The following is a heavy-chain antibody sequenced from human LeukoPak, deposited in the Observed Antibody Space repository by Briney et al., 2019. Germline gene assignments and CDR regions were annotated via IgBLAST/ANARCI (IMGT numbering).Heavy chain of an antibody. J-gene: IGHJ4*02. CDR3: ARDPDWNYVVDY. CDR2: INPNSGGT. D-gene: IGHD1-7*01. Sequence: ASVKVSCKASGYTFTDYYMHWVRQAPGQGLEWMGRINPNSGGTNYAQKFQGRVTMTRYTSISTAYMEMSRLRSDDTAVYYCARDPDWNYVVDYWGQGTLVTVSS. CDR1: GYTFTDYY. V-gene: IGHV1-2*06.